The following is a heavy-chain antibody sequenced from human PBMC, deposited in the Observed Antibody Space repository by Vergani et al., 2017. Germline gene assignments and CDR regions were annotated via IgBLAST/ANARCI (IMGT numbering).Heavy chain of an antibody. D-gene: IGHD2-2*02. Sequence: QVQLQESGPGLVKPSETLSLTCTVSGGSISSYYWSWIRQPPGKGLEWIGYIYYSGSTNYNPSLKSRVTISVDTSKNQFSLKLSSVTAADTAVYYCARGKSEYQLRYWYFDYWGQGTLVTVSS. CDR1: GGSISSYY. CDR2: IYYSGST. CDR3: ARGKSEYQLRYWYFDY. V-gene: IGHV4-59*01. J-gene: IGHJ4*02.